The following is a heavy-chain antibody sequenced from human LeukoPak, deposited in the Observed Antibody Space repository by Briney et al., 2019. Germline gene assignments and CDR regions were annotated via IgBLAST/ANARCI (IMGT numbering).Heavy chain of an antibody. J-gene: IGHJ4*02. D-gene: IGHD3-9*01. CDR3: AKTTHYDIFTGLDY. CDR1: GFTFTDYA. V-gene: IGHV3-23*01. CDR2: ISGAGGGT. Sequence: GGSLRLSCAVSGFTFTDYAMTWVRQAPGKGLEWVSGISGAGGGTYYAASVKGRFTISRDNSKNTLSLQMNSLRAEDTAMYYCAKTTHYDIFTGLDYWGQGTLVTVSS.